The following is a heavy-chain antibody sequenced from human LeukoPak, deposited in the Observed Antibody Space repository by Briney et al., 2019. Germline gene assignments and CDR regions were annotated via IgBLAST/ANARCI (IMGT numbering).Heavy chain of an antibody. CDR3: AREVYYYDSSGYYYRYNWFDP. D-gene: IGHD3-22*01. J-gene: IGHJ5*02. CDR1: GGSISSSGYY. V-gene: IGHV4-31*03. Sequence: PSETLSLTCTVSGGSISSSGYYWSWIRQHPGKGLEWIGYIYYSGSTYYNPSLKSRVTISVDTSKNQFSLKLSSVTAADTAVYYCAREVYYYDSSGYYYRYNWFDPWGQGTLVTVSS. CDR2: IYYSGST.